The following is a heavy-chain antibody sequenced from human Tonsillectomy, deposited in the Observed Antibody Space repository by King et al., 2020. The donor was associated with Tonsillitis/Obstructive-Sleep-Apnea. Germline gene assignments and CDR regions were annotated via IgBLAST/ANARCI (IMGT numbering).Heavy chain of an antibody. V-gene: IGHV3-64D*06. Sequence: VQLVESGGGLVQPGGSLRLSCSASGFTFSTHAILWVRQAPGKGLEYVSSISSNGGSTYYADSVKARFTISRDNSKNTLYLHMSSLRTEDTAVYYCVKENNYGYLAYWGQGTLVTVSS. CDR1: GFTFSTHA. J-gene: IGHJ4*02. D-gene: IGHD5-18*01. CDR2: ISSNGGST. CDR3: VKENNYGYLAY.